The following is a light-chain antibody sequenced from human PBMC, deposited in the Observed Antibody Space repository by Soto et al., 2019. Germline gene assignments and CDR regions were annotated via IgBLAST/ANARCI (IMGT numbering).Light chain of an antibody. CDR2: EVS. V-gene: IGLV2-14*01. CDR3: SSYTTSSNYV. Sequence: ALTQPASVSGSPGQSITISCTGTSGDVGSYNFVSWYQQLPGKAPKLMIYEVSNRPSGVSNRFSGSKSGNTASLTISGLQAEDEADYYCSSYTTSSNYVFGSGTKVTVL. J-gene: IGLJ1*01. CDR1: SGDVGSYNF.